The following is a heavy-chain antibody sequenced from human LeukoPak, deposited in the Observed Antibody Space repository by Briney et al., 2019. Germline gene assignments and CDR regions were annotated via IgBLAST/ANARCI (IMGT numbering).Heavy chain of an antibody. D-gene: IGHD5-18*01. CDR2: FYYGGKN. J-gene: IGHJ4*02. Sequence: SETLSLTCTVSGNSISSNSHYWGWIRQPPGKGLEWIGSFYYGGKNYYNPSLKSRVTISVDTSKNQFSLKLTSVTAADTAVYYCARAPRLWLLRGYYFDYWGQGTLVTVSS. CDR3: ARAPRLWLLRGYYFDY. CDR1: GNSISSNSHY. V-gene: IGHV4-39*07.